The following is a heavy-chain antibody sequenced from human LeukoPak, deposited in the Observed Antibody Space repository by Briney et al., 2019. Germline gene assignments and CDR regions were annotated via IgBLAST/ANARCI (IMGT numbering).Heavy chain of an antibody. Sequence: PGGSLRLPCAASGFTFSGYYMHWVRQAPGKGLVWVSRIKSDGSTTNYADSVKGRFTISRDNAKNTLYLQMNSLRAEDTAVYYCVRVAPLDNSGPTWGQGTLVTVSS. CDR1: GFTFSGYY. J-gene: IGHJ5*02. CDR3: VRVAPLDNSGPT. V-gene: IGHV3-74*01. CDR2: IKSDGSTT. D-gene: IGHD3-22*01.